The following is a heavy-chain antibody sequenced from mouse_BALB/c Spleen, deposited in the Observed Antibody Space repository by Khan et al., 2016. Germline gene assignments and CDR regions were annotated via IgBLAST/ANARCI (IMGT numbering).Heavy chain of an antibody. D-gene: IGHD1-1*01. CDR3: ARADYGDKDAMDD. CDR1: GYSITSDYA. Sequence: EVQLQESGPGLVKPSQSLSLTCTVTGYSITSDYAWNWIRKFPGNRLEWMGYISYSGSTSYNPSLKSRIFITRDTSKKQFCLQLNSVTSEGTATYYCARADYGDKDAMDDWGQGTSVTVSS. CDR2: ISYSGST. V-gene: IGHV3-2*02. J-gene: IGHJ4*01.